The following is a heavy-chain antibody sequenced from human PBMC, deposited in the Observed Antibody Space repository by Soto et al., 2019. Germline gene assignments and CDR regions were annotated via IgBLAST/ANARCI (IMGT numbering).Heavy chain of an antibody. CDR3: ARGISNCFGSHGFDS. J-gene: IGHJ5*01. CDR1: GDSISSSGYS. V-gene: IGHV4-30-2*06. D-gene: IGHD3-10*01. Sequence: QLLLQEAGSGLVKPSQTLSLTCGVSGDSISSSGYSWNWIRQSPGKGLEWIGYIHHAGGTLYSPSLDSRVSSAGARAKSQCSLRLTSVTAADTAVYYCARGISNCFGSHGFDSWGQGTLVTVSA. CDR2: IHHAGGT.